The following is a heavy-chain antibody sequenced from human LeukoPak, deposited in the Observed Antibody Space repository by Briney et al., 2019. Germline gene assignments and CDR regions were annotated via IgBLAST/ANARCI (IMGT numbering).Heavy chain of an antibody. CDR2: IYYSGST. V-gene: IGHV4-61*01. Sequence: SETLSLTCTVSGGSVSSGSYYWSWIRQPPGKGLELIGYIYYSGSTNYNPSLKSRVTISVDTSKNQFSLKLSSVTAADTAVYYCARGGRSAIPFDPWGQGTLVTVSS. CDR1: GGSVSSGSYY. D-gene: IGHD2-21*01. J-gene: IGHJ5*02. CDR3: ARGGRSAIPFDP.